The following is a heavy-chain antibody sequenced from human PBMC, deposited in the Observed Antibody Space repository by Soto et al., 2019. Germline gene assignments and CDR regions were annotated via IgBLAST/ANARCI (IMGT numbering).Heavy chain of an antibody. CDR3: AREGQRVDTAMDYGMDV. Sequence: GGSLRLCCAASGFTFSSYSMNWVRQAPGKGLEWVSYISSSSSTIYYADSVKGRFTISRDNAKNSLYLQMNSLRDEDTAVYYCAREGQRVDTAMDYGMDVWGQGTTVTVSS. V-gene: IGHV3-48*02. CDR2: ISSSSSTI. D-gene: IGHD5-18*01. J-gene: IGHJ6*02. CDR1: GFTFSSYS.